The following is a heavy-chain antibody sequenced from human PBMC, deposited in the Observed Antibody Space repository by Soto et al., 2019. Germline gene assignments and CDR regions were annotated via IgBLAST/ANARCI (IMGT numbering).Heavy chain of an antibody. J-gene: IGHJ4*02. Sequence: ASVKVSCKASGYTFTSYGISWVRQAPGQGLEWMGWISAYNGNTNYAQKLQGRFTISRDNAKSSLYLQMNSLRAEDTAVYFCARGLPGAPYERAFDQWGQGTLVTVSS. CDR2: ISAYNGNT. CDR1: GYTFTSYG. D-gene: IGHD3-22*01. V-gene: IGHV1-18*01. CDR3: ARGLPGAPYERAFDQ.